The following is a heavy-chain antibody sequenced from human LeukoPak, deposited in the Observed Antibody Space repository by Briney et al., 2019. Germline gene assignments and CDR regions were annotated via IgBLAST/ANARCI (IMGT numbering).Heavy chain of an antibody. CDR1: GFIVSSND. V-gene: IGHV3-53*01. CDR3: ARDGYSAEYFQH. Sequence: GGSLRLSCAASGFIVSSNDISWVRQAPGEGLEWVSIIYSGGSTFYADSVKGRFTISRDNSKNTLYLQMNSLRAEDTAVYYCARDGYSAEYFQHWGQGTLVTVSS. D-gene: IGHD5-24*01. J-gene: IGHJ1*01. CDR2: IYSGGST.